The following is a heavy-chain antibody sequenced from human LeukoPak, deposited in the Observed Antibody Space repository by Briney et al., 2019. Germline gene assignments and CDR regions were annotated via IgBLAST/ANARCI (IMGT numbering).Heavy chain of an antibody. Sequence: PGGSLRLSCAASDFSFTTYAMSWVRQAPGKGLEWVSSISGGGTITYYADSVKGRFTISRDSSRNTLYLQMNSLRAEDTAVYYCATPRGGKLLLDAFDMWGQGTMVTVSS. CDR2: ISGGGTIT. D-gene: IGHD3-10*01. V-gene: IGHV3-23*01. J-gene: IGHJ3*02. CDR3: ATPRGGKLLLDAFDM. CDR1: DFSFTTYA.